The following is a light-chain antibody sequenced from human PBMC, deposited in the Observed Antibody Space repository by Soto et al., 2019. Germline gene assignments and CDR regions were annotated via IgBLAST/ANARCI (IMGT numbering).Light chain of an antibody. CDR2: GAS. CDR3: QQYGSSPWT. Sequence: EIVLTQSPGTLSLSPGERATVSCRASQSVSSSYLAWYQQKPGQAPRLLIYGASSRATGIPDRFSGSGSGTDFTLTISRLETEDFAVYYCQQYGSSPWTFGQGTKVEIK. V-gene: IGKV3-20*01. CDR1: QSVSSSY. J-gene: IGKJ1*01.